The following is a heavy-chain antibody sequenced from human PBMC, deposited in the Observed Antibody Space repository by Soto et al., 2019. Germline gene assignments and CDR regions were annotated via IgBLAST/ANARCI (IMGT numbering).Heavy chain of an antibody. CDR1: GGTFSSYA. D-gene: IGHD3-22*01. V-gene: IGHV1-69*13. Sequence: SVKVSCKASGGTFSSYAISWVRQAPGQGLEWMGGIIPNFGTANYAQKFQGRVTITADESTSTAYMELSSLRSEDTAVYYCARSSYYYDSSGYLLTWGQGTMVTVSS. CDR3: ARSSYYYDSSGYLLT. J-gene: IGHJ3*01. CDR2: IIPNFGTA.